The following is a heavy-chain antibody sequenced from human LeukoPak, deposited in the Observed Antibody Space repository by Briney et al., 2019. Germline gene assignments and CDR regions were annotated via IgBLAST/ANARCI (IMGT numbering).Heavy chain of an antibody. CDR3: ARSLKVSAALDVFDI. CDR1: EFTFSSHS. D-gene: IGHD2-2*01. CDR2: ISRSGGSI. J-gene: IGHJ3*02. V-gene: IGHV3-21*01. Sequence: GSLRLSCAASEFTFSSHSMNWVRQAPGKGLEWVSSISRSGGSIYYADSLKGRFTISRDNAKNSLYLQVNSLRAEDTAVYFCARSLKVSAALDVFDIWGQGTMVTVSS.